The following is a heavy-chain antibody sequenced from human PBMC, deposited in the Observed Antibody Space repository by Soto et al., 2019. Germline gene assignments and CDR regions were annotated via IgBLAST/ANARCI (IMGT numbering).Heavy chain of an antibody. CDR3: ARSGLERRMGGNWFDP. CDR1: GFTFSSYS. J-gene: IGHJ5*02. Sequence: GGSLRLSCAASGFTFSSYSMNWVRQAPGKGLEWVSYISSSSSTIYYAESVKGRFTISRDNAKNSLYLQMNSLRAEDTAVYYCARSGLERRMGGNWFDPWGQGTLVTVSS. D-gene: IGHD1-1*01. V-gene: IGHV3-48*01. CDR2: ISSSSSTI.